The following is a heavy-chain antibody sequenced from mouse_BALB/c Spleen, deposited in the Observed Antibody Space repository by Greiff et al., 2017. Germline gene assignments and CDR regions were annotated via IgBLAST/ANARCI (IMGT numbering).Heavy chain of an antibody. CDR3: ASLYYDYEDWYFDV. J-gene: IGHJ1*01. D-gene: IGHD2-4*01. CDR2: ISYSGST. Sequence: EVKVVESGPSLVKPSQTLSLTCSVTGDSITSGYWNWIRKFPGNKLEYMGYISYSGSTYYNPSLKSRISITRDTSKNQYYLQLNSVTTEDTATYYCASLYYDYEDWYFDVWGAGTTVTVSS. V-gene: IGHV3-8*02. CDR1: GDSITSGY.